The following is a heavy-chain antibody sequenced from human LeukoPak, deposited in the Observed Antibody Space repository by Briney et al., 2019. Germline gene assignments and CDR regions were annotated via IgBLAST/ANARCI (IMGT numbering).Heavy chain of an antibody. Sequence: PSETLSLTCTVSGGSIRNYYWSCIRQPPGKGREWIGYIYYSGSTNYNPSLKSRVTISIDTSKNQFSLKLSSVTAADTAVYYCARDRDGYNPFDYWGQGTLVTVSS. J-gene: IGHJ4*02. V-gene: IGHV4-59*01. CDR1: GGSIRNYY. CDR2: IYYSGST. CDR3: ARDRDGYNPFDY. D-gene: IGHD5-24*01.